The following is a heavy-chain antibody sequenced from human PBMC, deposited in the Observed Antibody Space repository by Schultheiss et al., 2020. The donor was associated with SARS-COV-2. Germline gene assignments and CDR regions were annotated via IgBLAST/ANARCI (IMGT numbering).Heavy chain of an antibody. Sequence: SETLSLTCTVSGGSVRSGDSYWSWIRQPPGKGLEWIGYIYYSGSTYYNPSLKSRVTISVDTSKNQFSLKLSSVTAADTAVYYCARLYYYGSGSYLRSYWGQGTLVTVSS. CDR3: ARLYYYGSGSYLRSY. V-gene: IGHV4-30-4*01. D-gene: IGHD3-10*01. CDR2: IYYSGST. CDR1: GGSVRSGDSY. J-gene: IGHJ4*02.